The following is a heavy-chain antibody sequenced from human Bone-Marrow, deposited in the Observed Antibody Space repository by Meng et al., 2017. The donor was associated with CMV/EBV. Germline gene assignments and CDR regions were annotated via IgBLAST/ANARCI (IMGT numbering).Heavy chain of an antibody. D-gene: IGHD3-10*01. Sequence: ASVKVSCKASGYTFTSYYMHWVRQAPGQGLEWMGIINPSGGSTSYAQKFQGRVTITRDTSTSTVYMELSSLRSEDTAVYYCARGTNYFGGVDNWSDPWGQGILVTVYS. CDR3: ARGTNYFGGVDNWSDP. J-gene: IGHJ5*02. V-gene: IGHV1-46*01. CDR2: INPSGGST. CDR1: GYTFTSYY.